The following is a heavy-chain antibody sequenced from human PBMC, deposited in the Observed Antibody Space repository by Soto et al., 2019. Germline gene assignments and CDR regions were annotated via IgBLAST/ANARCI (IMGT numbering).Heavy chain of an antibody. Sequence: PSETLSLTCTVSGGSISSGDYYWSWIRQPPGKGLEWIGNIYYSGSTYYNPSLKSRVTISIDTSKNQFSLKLSSVTAADTAVYYCARRKSSPYFDYWGKGTLVTVSS. J-gene: IGHJ4*02. D-gene: IGHD3-10*01. CDR1: GGSISSGDYY. V-gene: IGHV4-30-4*01. CDR3: ARRKSSPYFDY. CDR2: IYYSGST.